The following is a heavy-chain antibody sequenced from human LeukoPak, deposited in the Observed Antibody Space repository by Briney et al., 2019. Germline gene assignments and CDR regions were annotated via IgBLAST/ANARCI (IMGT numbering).Heavy chain of an antibody. J-gene: IGHJ6*04. Sequence: GGSLRLSCAASGFTFSSYAMNWVRQAPGKGLEWVSYISSSGSTIYYADSVKGRLTISRDNAKNSLYLQMNSLRAEDTAVYYCAELGITMIGGVWGKGTTVTISS. V-gene: IGHV3-48*03. D-gene: IGHD3-10*02. CDR2: ISSSGSTI. CDR1: GFTFSSYA. CDR3: AELGITMIGGV.